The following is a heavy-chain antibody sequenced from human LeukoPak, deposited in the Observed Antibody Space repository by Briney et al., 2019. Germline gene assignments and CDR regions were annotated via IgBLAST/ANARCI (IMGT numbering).Heavy chain of an antibody. D-gene: IGHD6-19*01. CDR1: GGSFSGYY. Sequence: SETLSLTCAVYGGSFSGYYWSWIRQPPGKGLEWIGEINHSGSTYYNPSLKSRVTISVDTSKNQFSLKLSSVTAADTAVYYCARFGGWYAFDIWGQGTMVTVSS. V-gene: IGHV4-34*01. CDR2: INHSGST. J-gene: IGHJ3*02. CDR3: ARFGGWYAFDI.